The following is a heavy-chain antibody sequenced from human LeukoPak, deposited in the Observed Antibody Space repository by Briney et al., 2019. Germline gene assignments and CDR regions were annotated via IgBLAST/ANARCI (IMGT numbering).Heavy chain of an antibody. CDR3: AKMEAWTTVTGSGVDY. Sequence: PGGSLRLSCAASGFTFSSYSMNWVRQAPGKGLEWVSAISGSGGSTYYADSVKGRFTISRDNSKNTLYLQMNSLRAEDTAVYYCAKMEAWTTVTGSGVDYWGQGTLVTVSS. V-gene: IGHV3-23*01. CDR2: ISGSGGST. J-gene: IGHJ4*02. CDR1: GFTFSSYS. D-gene: IGHD4-17*01.